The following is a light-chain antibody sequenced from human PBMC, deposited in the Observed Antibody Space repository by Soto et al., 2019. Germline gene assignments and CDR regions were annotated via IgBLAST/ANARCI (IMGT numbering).Light chain of an antibody. CDR3: CSYADTYTLF. J-gene: IGLJ2*01. CDR2: DVN. V-gene: IGLV2-11*01. Sequence: QSVLTQPRSVSGSPGQSVTISCTGTSSDVGGYNFVSWYQQHPDKAPKLMLYDVNQRPSGVPDRFSGSKSGNTASLTISGLQAEDEADYYCCSYADTYTLFFGGGTKLTVL. CDR1: SSDVGGYNF.